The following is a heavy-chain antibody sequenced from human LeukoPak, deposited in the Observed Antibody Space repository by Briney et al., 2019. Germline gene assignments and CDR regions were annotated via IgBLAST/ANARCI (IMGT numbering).Heavy chain of an antibody. CDR3: ARSGYCSGGSCYFWLDY. V-gene: IGHV1-3*01. Sequence: ASVKVSCKASGYTFTSYAMHRVRQAPGQRLEWMGWINAGNGNTKYSQKFQGGVTITRDASASTAYMELSSLRSEDTAVYYCARSGYCSGGSCYFWLDYWGQGTLVTVSS. J-gene: IGHJ4*02. D-gene: IGHD2-15*01. CDR1: GYTFTSYA. CDR2: INAGNGNT.